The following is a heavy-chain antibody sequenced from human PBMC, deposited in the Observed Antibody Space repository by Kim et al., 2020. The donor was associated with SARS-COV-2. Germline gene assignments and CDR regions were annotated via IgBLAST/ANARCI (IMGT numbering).Heavy chain of an antibody. CDR3: ARDRHSSGWYRSVYFDY. D-gene: IGHD6-19*01. V-gene: IGHV4-39*07. CDR1: GGSISSSSYY. J-gene: IGHJ4*02. CDR2: IYYSGST. Sequence: SETLSLTCTVSGGSISSSSYYWGWIRQPPGKGLEWIGSIYYSGSTYYNPSLKSRVTISVDTSKNQFSLKLSSVTAADTAVYYCARDRHSSGWYRSVYFDYWGQGTLVTVSS.